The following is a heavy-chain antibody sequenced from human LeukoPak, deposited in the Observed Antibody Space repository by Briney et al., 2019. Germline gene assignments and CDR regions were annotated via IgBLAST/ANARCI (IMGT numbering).Heavy chain of an antibody. J-gene: IGHJ4*02. D-gene: IGHD2-2*01. Sequence: PGGSLRLSCAASGFTFSSYGMHWVRQAPGKGLEWVAFIRYDGSNKYYADSVKGRFTISRDNSKNTLYLQMNSLRAEDTAVYYCAKSPLPAARHFDYWGQGTLVTVSS. V-gene: IGHV3-30*02. CDR3: AKSPLPAARHFDY. CDR2: IRYDGSNK. CDR1: GFTFSSYG.